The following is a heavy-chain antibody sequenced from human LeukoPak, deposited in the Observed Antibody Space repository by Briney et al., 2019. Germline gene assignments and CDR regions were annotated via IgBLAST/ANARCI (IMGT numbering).Heavy chain of an antibody. J-gene: IGHJ6*03. V-gene: IGHV4-39*01. CDR2: INVSGST. Sequence: SETLSLTWTVSGGSISSSSYDWGWLRQPPGRGWEGIGEINVSGSTNYNPSIKSRVTISVDTSQTHFSLKQSSVTAADTAVYYCARHRTWGLHLWFGDHRHGGSYYMDVWGKGTTVTISS. CDR3: ARHRTWGLHLWFGDHRHGGSYYMDV. D-gene: IGHD3-10*01. CDR1: GGSISSSSYD.